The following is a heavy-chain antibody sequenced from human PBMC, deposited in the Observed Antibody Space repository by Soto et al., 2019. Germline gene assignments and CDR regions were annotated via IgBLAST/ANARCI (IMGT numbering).Heavy chain of an antibody. CDR2: MNPNSGNT. CDR1: GYTFTSYD. V-gene: IGHV1-8*01. J-gene: IGHJ6*02. Sequence: QVQLVQSGAEVKKPGASVKVSCKASGYTFTSYDINWVRQATGQGLEWMGWMNPNSGNTGYAQKFRGRVTMTRNTSISTAYMKLSSLRSEDTAVYYCARERTGTTSMDVWGQGTTVTVPS. CDR3: ARERTGTTSMDV. D-gene: IGHD1-1*01.